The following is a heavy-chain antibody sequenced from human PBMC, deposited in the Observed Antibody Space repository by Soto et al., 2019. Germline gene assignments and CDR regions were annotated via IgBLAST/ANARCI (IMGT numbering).Heavy chain of an antibody. V-gene: IGHV4-61*01. CDR2: IYYSGST. J-gene: IGHJ5*02. CDR3: ARQYVVVVAAPTVVWFDP. CDR1: GGSVSSGSYY. D-gene: IGHD2-15*01. Sequence: SETLSLTCTVSGGSVSSGSYYWSWIRQPPGKGLEWIGYIYYSGSTNYNPSLKNRVTISVDTSKNQFSLKLSSVTAADTAVYYCARQYVVVVAAPTVVWFDPWGQGTLVTVSS.